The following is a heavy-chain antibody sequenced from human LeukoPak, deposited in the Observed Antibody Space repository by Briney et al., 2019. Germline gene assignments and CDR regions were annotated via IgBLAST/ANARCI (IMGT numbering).Heavy chain of an antibody. CDR2: ISQDGSEK. D-gene: IGHD4-23*01. V-gene: IGHV3-7*01. CDR1: VFTISDYW. CDR3: ATDRKVGTWDPRFNY. J-gene: IGHJ4*02. Sequence: GGSLRLSCSASVFTISDYWMMWVRQAPWKGLEWVGHISQDGSEKNYVDSVKGRFTISRDNAKFSLYLQMNSLRAEDTAIYYSATDRKVGTWDPRFNYWGQGTLVTVSS.